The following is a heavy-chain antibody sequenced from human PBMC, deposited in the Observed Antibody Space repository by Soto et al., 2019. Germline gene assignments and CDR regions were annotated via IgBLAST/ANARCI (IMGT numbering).Heavy chain of an antibody. CDR3: ARRHRVRGYYYYYYMDV. V-gene: IGHV4-39*01. Sequence: KPSETLSLTCTVSGGSISSSSYYWGWIRQPPGKGLEWIGSIYYSGSTYYNPSLKSRVTISVDTSKNQFSLKLSSVTAADTAEYYCARRHRVRGYYYYYYMDVWGKGTTVTVSS. D-gene: IGHD3-10*01. CDR1: GGSISSSSYY. J-gene: IGHJ6*03. CDR2: IYYSGST.